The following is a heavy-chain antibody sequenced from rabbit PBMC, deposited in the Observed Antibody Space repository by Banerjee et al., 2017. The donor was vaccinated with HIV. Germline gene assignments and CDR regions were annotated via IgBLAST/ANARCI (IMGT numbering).Heavy chain of an antibody. D-gene: IGHD4-2*01. J-gene: IGHJ4*01. V-gene: IGHV1S45*01. CDR1: GFSFSNSYD. CDR3: ARDAGIGWNFNL. Sequence: QEQLVESGGGLVKPGASLTLTCTASGFSFSNSYDMCWVRQAPGKGLEWIGCIYTGNSKTYYASWAKGRFTISKSSSTTVTLQMTSLTAADTATYFCARDAGIGWNFNLWGPGPWSPS. CDR2: IYTGNSKT.